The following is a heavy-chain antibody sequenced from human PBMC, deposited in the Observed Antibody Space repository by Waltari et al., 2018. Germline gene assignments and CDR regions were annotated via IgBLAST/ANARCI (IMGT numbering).Heavy chain of an antibody. Sequence: QVQLVQSGAEVKKPGASVKGPCKASGGTVRSHDIRVVPQAPGQGLEWMGGIIPIFGTANYAKKFQGRVTITADESTSTAYMELSSLRSEDTAVYYCAREAPDHYYYYMDVWGKGTTVTVSS. CDR3: AREAPDHYYYYMDV. CDR1: GGTVRSHD. CDR2: IIPIFGTA. J-gene: IGHJ6*03. V-gene: IGHV1-69*01.